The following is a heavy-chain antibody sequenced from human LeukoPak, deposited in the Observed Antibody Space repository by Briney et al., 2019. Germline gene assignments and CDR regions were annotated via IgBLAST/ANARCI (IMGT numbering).Heavy chain of an antibody. CDR3: ARARGSYWLDY. CDR2: INHSGST. Sequence: SETLSLTCAVYGVSFSGYYWSWIRQPPGKGLEWLGEINHSGSTNYNPSLKSRVTISVDTSKNQFSLKLSSVTAADTAVYYCARARGSYWLDYWGQGTLVTVSS. D-gene: IGHD1-26*01. CDR1: GVSFSGYY. V-gene: IGHV4-34*01. J-gene: IGHJ4*02.